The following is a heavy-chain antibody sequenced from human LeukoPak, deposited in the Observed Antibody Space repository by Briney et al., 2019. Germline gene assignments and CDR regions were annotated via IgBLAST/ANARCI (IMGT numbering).Heavy chain of an antibody. CDR1: GVPFSIYG. Sequence: GGSLRLSCTVSGVPFSIYGLHWVRQAPGRGLGWVAFLRSDGRDKYYADSVKGRFTISRDSSKNTVYLQLSGLRTEDTAVYYCARDHEWSWDYWGQGTLVIVSS. V-gene: IGHV3-30*02. CDR3: ARDHEWSWDY. J-gene: IGHJ4*02. CDR2: LRSDGRDK. D-gene: IGHD3-3*01.